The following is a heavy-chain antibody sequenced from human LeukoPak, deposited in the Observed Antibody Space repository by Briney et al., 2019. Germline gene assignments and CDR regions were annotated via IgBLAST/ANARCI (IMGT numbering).Heavy chain of an antibody. J-gene: IGHJ4*02. CDR1: GFTFSSYA. CDR2: ISGSGGST. D-gene: IGHD3-16*01. V-gene: IGHV3-23*01. CDR3: AKDLRQALWGRYFDY. Sequence: AGGSLRLSCAASGFTFSSYAMSWVRQAPGKGLEWVSAISGSGGSTYYADSVKGRFTISRDNSKNTLYLQMNSLRAEDTAVYYCAKDLRQALWGRYFDYWGQGTLVTVSS.